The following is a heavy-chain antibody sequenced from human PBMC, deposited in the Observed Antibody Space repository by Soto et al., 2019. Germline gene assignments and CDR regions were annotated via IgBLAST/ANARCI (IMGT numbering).Heavy chain of an antibody. Sequence: PVGSLRLSCEVSGFNFEDYGIHWVRQRPGKGLEWVSGINWNSRSVAYADSVKGRFTISRDNAKNSLYLQMNSLGVEDTVFYYCAKDSFYRGDYFYALDVWGQGTTVTVSS. J-gene: IGHJ6*02. CDR2: INWNSRSV. CDR3: AKDSFYRGDYFYALDV. CDR1: GFNFEDYG. V-gene: IGHV3-9*01. D-gene: IGHD4-17*01.